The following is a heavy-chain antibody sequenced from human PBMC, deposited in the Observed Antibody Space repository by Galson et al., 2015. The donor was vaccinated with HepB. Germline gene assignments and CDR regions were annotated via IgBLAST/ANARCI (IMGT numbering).Heavy chain of an antibody. D-gene: IGHD3-22*01. J-gene: IGHJ4*02. V-gene: IGHV3-30*02. CDR2: IRYDGSNK. CDR1: GFTFSSYG. Sequence: SLRLSCAASGFTFSSYGMHWVRQAPGKGLEWVAFIRYDGSNKYYADSVKGRFTISRDNSKNTLYLQMNSLRAEDTAVYYCAKGVEHKGGGADDYDSSGYEIDYWGQGTLVTVSS. CDR3: AKGVEHKGGGADDYDSSGYEIDY.